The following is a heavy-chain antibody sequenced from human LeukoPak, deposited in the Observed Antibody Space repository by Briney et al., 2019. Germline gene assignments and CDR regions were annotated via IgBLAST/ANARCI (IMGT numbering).Heavy chain of an antibody. J-gene: IGHJ4*02. V-gene: IGHV3-48*04. CDR1: GFNFETYS. Sequence: GGSLRLSCSPSGFNFETYSMYWVRQAPGKGLEWLSYINSAGNIIYYADSVKGRFTVSRDNTRKSLSLEMNTLRVEDTAIYYCARDHLGYSFDYWGQGTLVTVSS. D-gene: IGHD3-22*01. CDR2: INSAGNII. CDR3: ARDHLGYSFDY.